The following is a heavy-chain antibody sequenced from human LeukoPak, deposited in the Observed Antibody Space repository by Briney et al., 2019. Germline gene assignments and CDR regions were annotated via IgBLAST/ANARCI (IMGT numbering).Heavy chain of an antibody. CDR2: ISSSSSSI. CDR3: ARETYYDSSGYDY. J-gene: IGHJ4*02. Sequence: GGSLRLSCAASGFTFSSYSMNWVRQPPAKALEWVSSISSSSSSIYYADSVKARFTISRDNAKNSLYLQMNSLRAEDTAVYYCARETYYDSSGYDYWGQGTLVTVSS. CDR1: GFTFSSYS. D-gene: IGHD3-22*01. V-gene: IGHV3-21*01.